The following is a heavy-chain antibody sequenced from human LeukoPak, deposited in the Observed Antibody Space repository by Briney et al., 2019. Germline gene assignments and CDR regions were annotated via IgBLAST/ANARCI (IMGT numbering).Heavy chain of an antibody. CDR3: ARSRRDYDFWSGYYGDAFDI. CDR2: MNPNSGNT. CDR1: GYTFTSYD. V-gene: IGHV1-8*01. Sequence: GASVKVSCKASGYTFTSYDINWVRQATGQGLEWMGWMNPNSGNTGYAQKFQGRVTITRNTSISTAYMELSSLRSEDTAVYYCARSRRDYDFWSGYYGDAFDIWGQGTMVTVSS. J-gene: IGHJ3*02. D-gene: IGHD3-3*01.